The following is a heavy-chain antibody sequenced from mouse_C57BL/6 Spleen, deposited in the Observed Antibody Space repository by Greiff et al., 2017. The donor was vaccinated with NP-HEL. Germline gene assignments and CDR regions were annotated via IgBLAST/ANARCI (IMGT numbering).Heavy chain of an antibody. CDR1: GYTFTDYE. CDR3: TRDYYGSRYYFDY. V-gene: IGHV1-15*01. D-gene: IGHD1-1*01. J-gene: IGHJ2*01. Sequence: QVQLQQSGAELVRPGASVTLSCKASGYTFTDYEMHWVKQTPVHGLEWIGAIDPETGGTAYNQKFKGKAILTADKSSITAYMELRSLTSEDSAVYYCTRDYYGSRYYFDYWGQGTTLTVSS. CDR2: IDPETGGT.